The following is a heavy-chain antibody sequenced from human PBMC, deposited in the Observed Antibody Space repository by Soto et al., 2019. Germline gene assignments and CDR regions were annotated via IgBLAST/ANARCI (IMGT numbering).Heavy chain of an antibody. D-gene: IGHD3-3*01. CDR3: ARDRLEWLPDYYYGMDV. CDR1: GYTFTSYG. V-gene: IGHV1-18*01. CDR2: ISAYNGNT. Sequence: ASVKVSCKASGYTFTSYGISSLRQAPGQGLEWMGWISAYNGNTNYAQKLQGRVTMTTDTSTSTAYMELRSLRSDDTAVYYCARDRLEWLPDYYYGMDVWGQGTTVTVSS. J-gene: IGHJ6*02.